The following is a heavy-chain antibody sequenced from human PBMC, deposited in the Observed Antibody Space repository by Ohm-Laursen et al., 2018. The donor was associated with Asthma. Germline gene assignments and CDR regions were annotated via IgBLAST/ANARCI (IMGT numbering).Heavy chain of an antibody. CDR3: AVSIYAYGEGAY. CDR2: ISGNSGYT. Sequence: GSLRLSCAASGFTFSDYYMSWIRQAPGKGLEWVSYISGNSGYTNYADSVKGRFAISRDNAHNSLYLQMNSLRAEDTAFYYCAVSIYAYGEGAYWGQGTLVTVSS. D-gene: IGHD3-10*01. J-gene: IGHJ4*02. V-gene: IGHV3-11*03. CDR1: GFTFSDYY.